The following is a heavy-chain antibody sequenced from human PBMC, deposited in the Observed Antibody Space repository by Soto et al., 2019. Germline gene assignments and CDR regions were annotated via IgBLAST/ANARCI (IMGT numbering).Heavy chain of an antibody. CDR1: GYTFRSYD. CDR3: ARGQGSP. J-gene: IGHJ5*02. CDR2: ISAYSGNA. Sequence: ASVKVSCKASGYTFRSYDIIWVRQAPGQGLEWMGWISAYSGNAKYSQNLQGRVTLTTDTSTSTAFMELSSLRSDDTAVYYCARGQGSPWGQGTLVTVS. V-gene: IGHV1-18*04.